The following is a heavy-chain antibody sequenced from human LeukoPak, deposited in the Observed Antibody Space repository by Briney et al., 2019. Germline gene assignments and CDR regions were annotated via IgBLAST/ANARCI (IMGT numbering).Heavy chain of an antibody. CDR3: ARERELRYFDWLLYGGGRWFDP. CDR1: GYTFTSYG. Sequence: GASVKVACKASGYTFTSYGISWVRQAPGQGLEWMGWISAYNGNTNYAQKLQGRVTMTTDTSTSTAYMELRSLRSDDTAVYYCARERELRYFDWLLYGGGRWFDPWGQGTLVTVSS. V-gene: IGHV1-18*01. CDR2: ISAYNGNT. D-gene: IGHD3-9*01. J-gene: IGHJ5*02.